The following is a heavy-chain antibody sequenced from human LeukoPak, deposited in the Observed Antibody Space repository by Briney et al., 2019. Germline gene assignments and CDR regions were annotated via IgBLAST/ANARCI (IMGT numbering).Heavy chain of an antibody. J-gene: IGHJ4*02. CDR2: ISYDGSNK. CDR1: GFTFSSYG. D-gene: IGHD2-2*01. CDR3: AKGAGYQLHTPYYFDY. Sequence: PGGSLRLSWAASGFTFSSYGMHWVRQAPGKGLEWVAVISYDGSNKYYADSVKGRFTISRDNSKNTLYLQMNSLRAEDTAVYYCAKGAGYQLHTPYYFDYWGQGTLVTVSS. V-gene: IGHV3-30*18.